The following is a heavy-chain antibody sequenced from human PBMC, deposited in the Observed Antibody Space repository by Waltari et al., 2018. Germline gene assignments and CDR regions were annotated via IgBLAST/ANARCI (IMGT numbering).Heavy chain of an antibody. V-gene: IGHV4-59*12. D-gene: IGHD4-17*01. CDR2: ISGSSGST. J-gene: IGHJ2*01. CDR3: ARGTTVATTSARYFDL. CDR1: GGSFSGYY. Sequence: VQLQESGPGLVKPSETLSLTCAVSGGSFSGYYWGWIRQPPGKGLEWIGYISGSSGSTDYNPSLTSRVTISRDTSKNQFSLKLSSVTAADTAVYYCARGTTVATTSARYFDLWGPGTPITISS.